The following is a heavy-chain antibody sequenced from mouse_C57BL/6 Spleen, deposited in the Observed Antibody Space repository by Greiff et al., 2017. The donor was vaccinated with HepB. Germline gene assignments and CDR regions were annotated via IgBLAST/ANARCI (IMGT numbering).Heavy chain of an antibody. CDR2: IYPRSGNT. Sequence: QVQLKESGAELARPGASVKLSCKASGYTFTSYGISWVKQRTGQGLEWIGEIYPRSGNTYYNEKFKGKATLTEDKSSSTAYMELRSLTSEDSAVYFCANYYGSSYDYWGQGTTLTVSS. CDR1: GYTFTSYG. V-gene: IGHV1-81*01. J-gene: IGHJ2*01. D-gene: IGHD1-1*01. CDR3: ANYYGSSYDY.